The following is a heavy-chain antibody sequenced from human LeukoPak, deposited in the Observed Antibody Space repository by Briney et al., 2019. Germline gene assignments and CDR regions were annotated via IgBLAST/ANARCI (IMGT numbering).Heavy chain of an antibody. Sequence: PGGSLRLSCAASRFTFSSYHMHWVRQAPGKGLEWLAVISDDGSKTYHTDFVRGRFTISRDNSENTLFPQMNSLRGEDTAVYYCARDKGTIWNSQNDPFDIWGQGTMVTVSS. V-gene: IGHV3-30*10. CDR3: ARDKGTIWNSQNDPFDI. D-gene: IGHD1-7*01. CDR1: RFTFSSYH. J-gene: IGHJ3*02. CDR2: ISDDGSKT.